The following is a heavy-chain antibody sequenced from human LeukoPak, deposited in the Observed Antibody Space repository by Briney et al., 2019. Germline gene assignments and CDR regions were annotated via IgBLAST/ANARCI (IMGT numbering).Heavy chain of an antibody. D-gene: IGHD3-10*01. V-gene: IGHV3-30*04. J-gene: IGHJ3*02. CDR3: ARDIGYYGSRENDAFDI. CDR2: ISYDGSDK. Sequence: QPGGSLRLSCAASGFTFSNYAMHWVRQAPGKGLEWVAVISYDGSDKYYADSVKGRFTISRDSSKNTLYLQMNSLRAEDTAVYYCARDIGYYGSRENDAFDIWGQGTMVTVSS. CDR1: GFTFSNYA.